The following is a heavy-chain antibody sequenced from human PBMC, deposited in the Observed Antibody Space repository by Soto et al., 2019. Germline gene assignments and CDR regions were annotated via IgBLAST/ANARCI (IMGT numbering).Heavy chain of an antibody. V-gene: IGHV4-31*03. J-gene: IGHJ1*01. CDR1: GGSISSGGYY. D-gene: IGHD4-17*01. CDR2: IYYSGST. CDR3: ARGLTTGEYFQH. Sequence: SETLSLTCTVSGGSISSGGYYWSWIRQHPGKGLEWIRYIYYSGSTYYNPSLKSRVTISVDTSKNQFSLKLSSVTAADTAVYYCARGLTTGEYFQHWGQGTLVTVSS.